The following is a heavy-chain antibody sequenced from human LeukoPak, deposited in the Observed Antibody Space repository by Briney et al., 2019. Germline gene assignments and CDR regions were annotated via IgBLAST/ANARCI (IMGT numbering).Heavy chain of an antibody. Sequence: ASVKVSCKASGYTFTSYAMHWVRQAPGQRLEWMGWINAGNGNTKYSQKFQGRVTITRDTSASTAYMELSSLRSEDTAVYYCAISPIAVAGTLDYWGQGTLVTVSS. CDR3: AISPIAVAGTLDY. V-gene: IGHV1-3*01. D-gene: IGHD6-19*01. CDR1: GYTFTSYA. CDR2: INAGNGNT. J-gene: IGHJ4*02.